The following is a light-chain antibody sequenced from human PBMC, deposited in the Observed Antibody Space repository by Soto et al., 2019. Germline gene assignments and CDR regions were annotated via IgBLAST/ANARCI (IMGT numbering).Light chain of an antibody. J-gene: IGKJ1*01. V-gene: IGKV3-15*01. CDR1: ESVNND. Sequence: EIVMTQSPATLSVSPGERATLSCRASESVNNDVAWYQQKPGQAPRLLIYGAFTRATGVPGRFSGSWSGTEFTLTISSLQSEDFAVYYCQQYNSYSQTFGQGTKVEIK. CDR2: GAF. CDR3: QQYNSYSQT.